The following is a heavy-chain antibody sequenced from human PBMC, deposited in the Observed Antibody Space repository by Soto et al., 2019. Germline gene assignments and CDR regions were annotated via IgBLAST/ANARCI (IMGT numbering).Heavy chain of an antibody. CDR3: ARDGAVAGNTNFDY. D-gene: IGHD6-19*01. CDR1: GYTFTNYA. V-gene: IGHV1-3*01. J-gene: IGHJ4*02. CDR2: INAGNGKT. Sequence: ASVKVSCKASGYTFTNYAIHWVRQGPGQRLEWMGWINAGNGKTKYSQKFQGRVTITRDTSASTAYMEPSSLRSEDTAVYYCARDGAVAGNTNFDYWGQGTLVTVSS.